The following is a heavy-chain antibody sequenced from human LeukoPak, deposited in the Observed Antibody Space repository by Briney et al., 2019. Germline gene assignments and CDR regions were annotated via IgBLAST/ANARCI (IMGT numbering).Heavy chain of an antibody. CDR1: GFTFSTYA. CDR3: AKGSGNYAKYYFDY. CDR2: ISYDGRDK. J-gene: IGHJ4*02. D-gene: IGHD1-26*01. Sequence: GGSLRLSCAASGFTFSTYAMHWVRQAPGKGLEWVAVISYDGRDKKYADSVKGRSTISRDNSQNTLYLQMNSLRAEDTAVYYCAKGSGNYAKYYFDYWGQGTLVTVSS. V-gene: IGHV3-30*04.